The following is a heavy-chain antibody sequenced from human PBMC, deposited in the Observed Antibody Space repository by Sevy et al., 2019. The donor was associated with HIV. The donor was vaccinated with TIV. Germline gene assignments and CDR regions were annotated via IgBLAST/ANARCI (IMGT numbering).Heavy chain of an antibody. Sequence: SETLSLTCSVSGASVSSGSFFWTWIRQAPGKGLEWIGYIYYSGSTNYNPSLKSRVTFSVDTSKNQFSLKLRSVTAADTAVYYCARDQAESSSTGGLDSWGQGALVTVSS. J-gene: IGHJ4*02. D-gene: IGHD6-6*01. CDR3: ARDQAESSSTGGLDS. CDR1: GASVSSGSFF. CDR2: IYYSGST. V-gene: IGHV4-61*01.